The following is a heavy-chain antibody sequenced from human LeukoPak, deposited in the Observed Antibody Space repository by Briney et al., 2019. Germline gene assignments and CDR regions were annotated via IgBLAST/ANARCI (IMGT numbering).Heavy chain of an antibody. D-gene: IGHD1-26*01. V-gene: IGHV3-7*05. CDR1: GFTFSSYW. CDR3: ARPGGWGAFDI. CDR2: IKQDGSEK. J-gene: IGHJ3*02. Sequence: QPGGSLRLSCAASGFTFSSYWMTWVRQAPGKGLEWVARIKQDGSEKYYVDSVKGRFTISRDNAKNSVTLQMNSLRADDTAMYYCARPGGWGAFDIWGQGTLVTVSS.